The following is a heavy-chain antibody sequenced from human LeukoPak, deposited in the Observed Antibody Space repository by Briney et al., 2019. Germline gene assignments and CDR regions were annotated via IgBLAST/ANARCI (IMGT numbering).Heavy chain of an antibody. V-gene: IGHV4-59*01. D-gene: IGHD4-17*01. CDR1: GGSISSYY. Sequence: SETLSLTCTVSGGSISSYYWSWIRQPPGKGLEWIGYIYYSGSTNYNPSLKSRVTISVDTSKNQFSLKLSSVTAADTAVYYCARGRSMTTVPFPRPEGDYWGQGTLVTVSS. CDR2: IYYSGST. J-gene: IGHJ4*02. CDR3: ARGRSMTTVPFPRPEGDY.